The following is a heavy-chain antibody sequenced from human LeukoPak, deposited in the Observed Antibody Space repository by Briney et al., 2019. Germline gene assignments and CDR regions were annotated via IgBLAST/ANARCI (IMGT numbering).Heavy chain of an antibody. V-gene: IGHV3-11*01. CDR3: ARLSGTYSRGGDH. D-gene: IGHD1-26*01. J-gene: IGHJ4*02. CDR2: ISGSGYAI. Sequence: PGGSLRLSCTASGYTFSDFHMSWIRQAPGKGLEWVSHISGSGYAIHHPGSVKGRFTISRDNAKNSLYLQMNSLRVEDSAVYYCARLSGTYSRGGDHWGQGTLVAVSS. CDR1: GYTFSDFH.